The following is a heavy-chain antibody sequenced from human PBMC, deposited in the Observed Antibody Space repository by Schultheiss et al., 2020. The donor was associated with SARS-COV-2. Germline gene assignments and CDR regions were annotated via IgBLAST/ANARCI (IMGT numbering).Heavy chain of an antibody. CDR3: ARGIVVVPAAMGDYYYGMDV. CDR2: ISAYNGNT. Sequence: ASVKVSCKASGYTFTSYGISWVRQAPGQGLEWMGWISAYNGNTNYAQKLQGRVTMTTDTSTSTAYMELRSLRSDDTAVYYCARGIVVVPAAMGDYYYGMDVWGQGTTVTVSS. J-gene: IGHJ6*02. V-gene: IGHV1-18*01. CDR1: GYTFTSYG. D-gene: IGHD2-2*01.